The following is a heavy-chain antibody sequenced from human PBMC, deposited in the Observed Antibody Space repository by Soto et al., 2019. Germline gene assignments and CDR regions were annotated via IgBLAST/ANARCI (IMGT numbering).Heavy chain of an antibody. CDR3: ARDSNELWFGELFHNSNWFDP. V-gene: IGHV1-2*02. CDR2: INPNSGGT. D-gene: IGHD3-10*01. CDR1: GYTFTSYA. J-gene: IGHJ5*02. Sequence: ASVKVSCKASGYTFTSYAMHWVRQAPGQGLEWMGWINPNSGGTNYAQKFQGRVTMTRDTSISTAYMELSRLRSDDTAVYYCARDSNELWFGELFHNSNWFDPWGQGTLVTVSS.